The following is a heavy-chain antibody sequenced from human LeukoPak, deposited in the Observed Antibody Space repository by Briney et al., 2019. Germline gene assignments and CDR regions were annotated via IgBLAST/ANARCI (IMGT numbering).Heavy chain of an antibody. CDR3: ATTTTRYDSSGYNLFDY. D-gene: IGHD3-22*01. CDR2: IKQDGSEK. CDR1: GFTFSSYW. Sequence: GGSLRLSCAASGFTFSSYWMSWVRQAPGKGLEWVANIKQDGSEKYYVDSVKGRFTISRDNAKNSLYLQLNSLGAEDTAVYYCATTTTRYDSSGYNLFDYWGQGTLVTVSS. J-gene: IGHJ4*02. V-gene: IGHV3-7*01.